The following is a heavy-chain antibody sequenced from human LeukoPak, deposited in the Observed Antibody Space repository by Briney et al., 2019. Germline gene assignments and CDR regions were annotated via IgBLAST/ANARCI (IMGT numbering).Heavy chain of an antibody. CDR2: IKHDGSEK. CDR3: ARDSGHTGYDLLDY. J-gene: IGHJ4*02. D-gene: IGHD5-12*01. CDR1: GFTFNSYW. Sequence: GGSLRLSCADSGFTFNSYWMGWVRQTPGKGLEWVANIKHDGSEKYYVDSVEGRFTISRDNAKNSLFLQMNSLRAEDTAAYYCARDSGHTGYDLLDYWGQGTLVTVSS. V-gene: IGHV3-7*01.